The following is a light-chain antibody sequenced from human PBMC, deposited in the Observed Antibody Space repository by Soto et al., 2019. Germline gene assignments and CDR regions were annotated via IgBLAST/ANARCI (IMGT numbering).Light chain of an antibody. CDR3: CSYVGSYTSYV. V-gene: IGLV2-11*01. CDR2: DVT. CDR1: SSDIGGYNF. Sequence: QSALTQPASVSGSPGQSITISCTGTSSDIGGYNFVSWYQQHPGKAPKFMIYDVTKRPSGVPDRFSGSKSGNTASLTISGLQAEDEADYYCCSYVGSYTSYVFGTGTKLTVL. J-gene: IGLJ1*01.